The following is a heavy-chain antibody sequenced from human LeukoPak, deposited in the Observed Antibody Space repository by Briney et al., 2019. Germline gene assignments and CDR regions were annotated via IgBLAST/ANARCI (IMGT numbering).Heavy chain of an antibody. Sequence: SETLSLTCAVSGYSISSGYYWGWTRQPPGKGLEWIGSIYHSGSTYYNPSLKSRVTISVYTSKNQFSLKLSSVTAADTAVYYCARLDSSTSSEYFQHWGQGALVTVSS. J-gene: IGHJ1*01. D-gene: IGHD2-2*01. CDR2: IYHSGST. V-gene: IGHV4-38-2*01. CDR1: GYSISSGYY. CDR3: ARLDSSTSSEYFQH.